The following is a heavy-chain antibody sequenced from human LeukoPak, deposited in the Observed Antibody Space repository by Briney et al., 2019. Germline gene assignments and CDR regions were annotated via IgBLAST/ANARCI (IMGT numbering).Heavy chain of an antibody. Sequence: GGSLRLSCAASGFTFSSYAMHWVRQAPGKGLGWVAVISYDGSNKYYADSVKGRFTISRDNSKNTLYLQMNSLRAEDTAVYYCARYQLQFDYWGQGTPVTVSS. D-gene: IGHD2-2*01. CDR2: ISYDGSNK. J-gene: IGHJ4*02. V-gene: IGHV3-30*01. CDR3: ARYQLQFDY. CDR1: GFTFSSYA.